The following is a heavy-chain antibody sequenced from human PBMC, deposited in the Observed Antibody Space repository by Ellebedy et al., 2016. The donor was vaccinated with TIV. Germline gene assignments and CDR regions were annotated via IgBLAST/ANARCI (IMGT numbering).Heavy chain of an antibody. CDR2: IWYDGSTQ. J-gene: IGHJ4*02. CDR3: ARDRAGIEVAAYFDY. Sequence: GESLKISCEASGFTFSSFGMHWVRQAPGKGLEWVAVIWYDGSTQYSADSVKGRFTISRDNSKTTLFLQMNGLRAEDTAVYYCARDRAGIEVAAYFDYWGQGTLVTVSS. D-gene: IGHD6-19*01. V-gene: IGHV3-33*01. CDR1: GFTFSSFG.